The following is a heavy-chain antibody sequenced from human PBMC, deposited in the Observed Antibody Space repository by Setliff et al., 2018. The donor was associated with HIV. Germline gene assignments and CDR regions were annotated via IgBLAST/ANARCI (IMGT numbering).Heavy chain of an antibody. CDR3: VKGAPDYDTNPFYYYFYMHV. CDR1: GFRFEDYA. J-gene: IGHJ6*03. Sequence: PGGSLRLSCAVSGFRFEDYAMHWVRQGPGKGLEWVSGISWNSKKIAYADSVKGRFTISRDNAKNSLYLLMSSLRADDTAQYYCVKGAPDYDTNPFYYYFYMHVWGKGTTVTVSS. D-gene: IGHD4-17*01. V-gene: IGHV3-9*01. CDR2: ISWNSKKI.